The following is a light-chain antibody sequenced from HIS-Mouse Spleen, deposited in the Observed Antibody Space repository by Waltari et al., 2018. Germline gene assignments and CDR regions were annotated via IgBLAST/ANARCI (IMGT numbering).Light chain of an antibody. Sequence: EIVLTQSPATLSLSPGERATLSRRASQSVSSYLAWYQQKPGQAPRFLIYDASNRATGIPARFSGSGSGTDFTLTISSLEPEDFAVYYCQQRSNWPPYTFGQGTKLEIK. CDR3: QQRSNWPPYT. CDR2: DAS. J-gene: IGKJ2*01. CDR1: QSVSSY. V-gene: IGKV3-11*01.